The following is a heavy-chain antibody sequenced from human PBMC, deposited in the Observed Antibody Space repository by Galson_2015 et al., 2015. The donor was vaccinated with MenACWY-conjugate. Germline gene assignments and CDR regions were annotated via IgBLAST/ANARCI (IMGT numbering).Heavy chain of an antibody. D-gene: IGHD3-3*01. J-gene: IGHJ4*02. CDR1: GFTFSSYW. Sequence: SLRLSCAASGFTFSSYWMSWVRQAPGKGLEWVANIKQDGSEKYYVDSVKARFTISRDNAKNSLYLQMNSLRAEDTAVYYCARDGDYDSSPFDYWGQGTLVTVSS. CDR3: ARDGDYDSSPFDY. CDR2: IKQDGSEK. V-gene: IGHV3-7*03.